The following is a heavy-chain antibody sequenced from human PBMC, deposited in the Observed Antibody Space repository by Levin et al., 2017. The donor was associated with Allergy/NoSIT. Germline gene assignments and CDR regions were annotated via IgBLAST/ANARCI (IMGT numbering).Heavy chain of an antibody. CDR2: IYHSGST. CDR3: ARMERTGYHFFDS. Sequence: SETLSLTCTVSGYSISSGYYWAWIRQPPGKDLEWIGAIYHSGSTYYNPSLKSRLTISVDTSKNQFSLRLTSVTAADTAVYYCARMERTGYHFFDSWGQGTLITVSS. D-gene: IGHD6-25*01. J-gene: IGHJ4*02. V-gene: IGHV4-38-2*02. CDR1: GYSISSGYY.